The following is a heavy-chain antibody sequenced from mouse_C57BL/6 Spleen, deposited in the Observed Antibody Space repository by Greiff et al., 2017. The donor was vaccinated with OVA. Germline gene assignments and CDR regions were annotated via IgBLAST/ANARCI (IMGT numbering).Heavy chain of an antibody. V-gene: IGHV2-2*01. D-gene: IGHD2-14*01. J-gene: IGHJ4*01. Sequence: VMLVESGPGLVQPSQSLSITCTVSGFSFTSYGVHWVRQSPGKGLEWLGVIWSGGSTDSNAAFISRLSISKDNSKSQVFFKMNSLQADDTAIYYCARIGDYAKDDWGQGASVTVSS. CDR1: GFSFTSYG. CDR3: ARIGDYAKDD. CDR2: IWSGGST.